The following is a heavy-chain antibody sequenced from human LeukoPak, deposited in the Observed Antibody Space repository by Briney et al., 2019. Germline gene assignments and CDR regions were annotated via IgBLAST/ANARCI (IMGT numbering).Heavy chain of an antibody. CDR3: ARRSVTSSWFPYGMGV. J-gene: IGHJ6*02. D-gene: IGHD6-13*01. CDR2: IWYDGSNK. Sequence: PGGSLRLSCAASGFTFSSYGMHWVRQAPGKGLEWLAVIWYDGSNKYYADSVKGRFTISRDNSKNTVYLQMNSLRVEDTAIYYCARRSVTSSWFPYGMGVWGQGTTVTVSS. CDR1: GFTFSSYG. V-gene: IGHV3-33*01.